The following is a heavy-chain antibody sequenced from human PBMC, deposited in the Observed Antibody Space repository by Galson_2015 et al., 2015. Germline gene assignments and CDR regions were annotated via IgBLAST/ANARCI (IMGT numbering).Heavy chain of an antibody. J-gene: IGHJ5*02. CDR1: GASISSGYW. CDR2: IHHSGST. V-gene: IGHV4-4*02. CDR3: ARGPPRGGWFDP. D-gene: IGHD3-16*01. Sequence: SETLSLTCTVSGASISSGYWWSWVRQSPEKGLEWIGEIHHSGSTTYSPSLRSRVTLSVDKSRNQVFLTMTDLTAADTGLYFCARGPPRGGWFDPWGQGTLVTVSS.